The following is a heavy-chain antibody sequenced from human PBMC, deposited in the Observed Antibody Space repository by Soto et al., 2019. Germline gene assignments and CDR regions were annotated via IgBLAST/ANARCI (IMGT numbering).Heavy chain of an antibody. J-gene: IGHJ4*02. Sequence: EVQLVESGGALVRPGGSLRLSCAASGFPFSRSFMHWVRQAPGKGLVWVARVNTDGSATVYAGSVKGRFTISRDNVRNTVSLEMNDLRAEDTAVYFCASQELEPPPYFFESWGQGTLVTVSS. CDR3: ASQELEPPPYFFES. V-gene: IGHV3-74*01. CDR2: VNTDGSAT. D-gene: IGHD1-1*01. CDR1: GFPFSRSF.